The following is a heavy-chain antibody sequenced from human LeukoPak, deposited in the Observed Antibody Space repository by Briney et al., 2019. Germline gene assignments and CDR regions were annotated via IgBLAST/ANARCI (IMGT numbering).Heavy chain of an antibody. CDR1: GFDLNKYW. CDR2: IKHDDTEI. Sequence: GGSPRLSCAASGFDLNKYWMNWVRQAPGKGLEWVANIKHDDTEINYVDSVRGRFTVSRDNAKNSLYLQLNSLRHEDAAVYFCARGGYYNFWTGLVDYWGLGTRVTVSS. CDR3: ARGGYYNFWTGLVDY. V-gene: IGHV3-7*01. D-gene: IGHD3/OR15-3a*01. J-gene: IGHJ4*02.